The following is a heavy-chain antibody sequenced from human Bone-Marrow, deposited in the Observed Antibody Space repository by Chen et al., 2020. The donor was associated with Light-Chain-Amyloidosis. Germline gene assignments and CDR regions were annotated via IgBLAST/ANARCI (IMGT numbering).Heavy chain of an antibody. CDR1: GFPFSSHA. J-gene: IGHJ4*02. V-gene: IGHV3-30*04. D-gene: IGHD3-9*01. CDR2: ISFDG. Sequence: GQLVQSGGGLVQPGTSLRLSCVGSGFPFSSHAMHWVRQAPGRGLEWVAVISFDGRADSVQGRFTVSRDNTKSTLYLQMDSLRPDDTAVYYCARTLRYGHQVYFDYWGQGTLVTVSS. CDR3: ARTLRYGHQVYFDY.